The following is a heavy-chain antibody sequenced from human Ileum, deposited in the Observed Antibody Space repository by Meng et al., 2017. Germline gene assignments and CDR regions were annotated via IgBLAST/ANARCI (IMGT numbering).Heavy chain of an antibody. CDR3: ARVPSYYDPTGLRNYFDH. D-gene: IGHD3-16*01. J-gene: IGHJ4*02. CDR1: GFTFSDHE. Sequence: GESLKISCGGSGFTFSDHEMNWVRQAPGKGLEWVSYISSNGKTTYYADSVRGRFTISRDNAKDSLSLQMNNLRVEDTALYYCARVPSYYDPTGLRNYFDHWGQGTLVTVSS. CDR2: ISSNGKTT. V-gene: IGHV3-48*03.